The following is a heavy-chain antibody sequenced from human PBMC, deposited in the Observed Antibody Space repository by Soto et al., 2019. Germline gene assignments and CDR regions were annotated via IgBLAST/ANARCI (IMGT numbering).Heavy chain of an antibody. Sequence: GGSLRLACAASGFTFGSYSMNWVRQAAGRWLEWVSPISSSSSYIYYADSVKGRFTISRDNAKNSLYLQMNSLRAEDTAVYYCASDGGSEAYYDSSGSDYWGQGTLVTVSS. CDR2: ISSSSSYI. V-gene: IGHV3-21*01. CDR3: ASDGGSEAYYDSSGSDY. CDR1: GFTFGSYS. J-gene: IGHJ4*02. D-gene: IGHD3-22*01.